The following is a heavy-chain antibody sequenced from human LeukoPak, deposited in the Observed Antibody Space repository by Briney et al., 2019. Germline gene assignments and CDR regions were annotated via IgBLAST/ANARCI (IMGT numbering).Heavy chain of an antibody. V-gene: IGHV3-21*01. CDR1: GFTFSNTN. CDR2: ISASSNYI. D-gene: IGHD5-18*01. CDR3: ARLTGVVNAFDY. Sequence: GGSLRLSCAVSGFTFSNTNMNWVRQAPGKGLKWVSFISASSNYIYYADSVKGRFTISRDNAKYSLYLQVNSLRAEDTAVYYCARLTGVVNAFDYWGQGTLVTVSS. J-gene: IGHJ4*02.